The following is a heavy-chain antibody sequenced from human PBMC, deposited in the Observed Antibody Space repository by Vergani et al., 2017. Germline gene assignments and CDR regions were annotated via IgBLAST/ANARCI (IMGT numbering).Heavy chain of an antibody. D-gene: IGHD5-18*01. V-gene: IGHV4-59*01. CDR1: GGSISSYY. CDR3: AGLNSHYYYYYMDV. Sequence: QVQLQESGPGLVKPSETLSLTCTVSGGSISSYYWSWIRQPPGKGLEWIGNIYYSGSTNYNRSLKSRVTMSVDTSKSQISLNLSAVTAADTAVYYCAGLNSHYYYYYMDVWGKGTTVTVSS. J-gene: IGHJ6*03. CDR2: IYYSGST.